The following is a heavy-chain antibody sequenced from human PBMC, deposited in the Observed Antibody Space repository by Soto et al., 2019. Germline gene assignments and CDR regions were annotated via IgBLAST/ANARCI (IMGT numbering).Heavy chain of an antibody. CDR2: INHVGIT. CDR3: ARAHDCCGGRKQPIDA. V-gene: IGHV4-34*01. Sequence: SETLSLTCAVSGGSFRGFYWPWIRQSPGKGLEWLGDINHVGITNYNPSLKSRVSIPVDTSKSQFSLKISSVTAADTAVYSCARAHDCCGGRKQPIDAWGQGTLVTLSS. J-gene: IGHJ5*02. CDR1: GGSFRGFY. D-gene: IGHD2-15*01.